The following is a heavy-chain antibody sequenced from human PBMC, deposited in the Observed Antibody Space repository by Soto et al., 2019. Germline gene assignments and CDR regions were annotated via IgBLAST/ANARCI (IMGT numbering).Heavy chain of an antibody. CDR3: ARAYCSSTSCYPIYYGMDV. Sequence: LSETLSLTCTVSGVSISSSSYYWGWIRQPPGKGLEWIGSIYYSGSNYYNPSLKSRVNISVEQSKNQFSLKLSSVTAADTAVYYCARAYCSSTSCYPIYYGMDVWAQGTTVT. CDR2: IYYSGSN. V-gene: IGHV4-39*01. CDR1: GVSISSSSYY. D-gene: IGHD2-2*01. J-gene: IGHJ6*02.